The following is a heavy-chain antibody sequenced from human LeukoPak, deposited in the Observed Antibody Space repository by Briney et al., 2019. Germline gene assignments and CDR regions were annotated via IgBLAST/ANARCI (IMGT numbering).Heavy chain of an antibody. V-gene: IGHV3-20*04. CDR2: INWNGGST. D-gene: IGHD3/OR15-3a*01. CDR1: GFTFDDYG. CDR3: ARDWTGCYGSDY. J-gene: IGHJ4*02. Sequence: GGSLRLSCAASGFTFDDYGMIWVRQAPGKGLEWVSGINWNGGSTGYADSVKGRFTISRDNAKNSLYLQMNSLRAEDTALYYCARDWTGCYGSDYWGQGTLVTVSS.